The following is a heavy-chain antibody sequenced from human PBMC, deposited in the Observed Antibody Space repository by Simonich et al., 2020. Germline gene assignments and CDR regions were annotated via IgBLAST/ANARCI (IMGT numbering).Heavy chain of an antibody. Sequence: EVKLVESGGGLVQPGGSLRLSCAASGFTFSSYWVSWVRQAPGKGLEWVANIKQDGSEKYYVDSVKGRFTISRDNAKNSLDLQMNSLRAEDTAVDYCAREGLGTAYYYYMDVWGKGTTVTVSS. CDR2: IKQDGSEK. J-gene: IGHJ6*03. CDR3: AREGLGTAYYYYMDV. CDR1: GFTFSSYW. V-gene: IGHV3-7*01. D-gene: IGHD7-27*01.